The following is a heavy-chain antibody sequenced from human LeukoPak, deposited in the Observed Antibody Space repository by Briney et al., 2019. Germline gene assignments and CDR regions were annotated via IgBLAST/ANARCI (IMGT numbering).Heavy chain of an antibody. CDR3: AILGTYSGSWDDAFDI. Sequence: PSETLSLTCAVYGGSFSGYYWSWIRQPPGKGLEWIGEINHSGSTNYNPSLKSRVTISVDTSKNQFPLKLSSVTAADTAVYYCAILGTYSGSWDDAFDIWGQGTMVTVSS. CDR2: INHSGST. D-gene: IGHD6-13*01. V-gene: IGHV4-34*01. CDR1: GGSFSGYY. J-gene: IGHJ3*02.